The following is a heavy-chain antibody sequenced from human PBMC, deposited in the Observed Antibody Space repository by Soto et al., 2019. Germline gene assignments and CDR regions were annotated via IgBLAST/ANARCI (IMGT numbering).Heavy chain of an antibody. CDR1: GFTFSSSW. CDR3: ARTSSVAAAV. CDR2: IKQDGSDK. V-gene: IGHV3-7*01. J-gene: IGHJ3*01. D-gene: IGHD6-13*01. Sequence: EVQLVESGGGLVQPGGSLRLSCVASGFTFSSSWMSWVRQAPGKGLEWVANIKQDGSDKYYVDSVEGRFTISRDNAKNSRYLQMNSLRAEDTAVYYCARTSSVAAAVWGQGTMVIVSS.